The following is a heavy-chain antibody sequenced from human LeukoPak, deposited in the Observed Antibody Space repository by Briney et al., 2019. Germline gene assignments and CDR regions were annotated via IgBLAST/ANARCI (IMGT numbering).Heavy chain of an antibody. D-gene: IGHD3-3*01. CDR1: GYIFTSYS. Sequence: ASVKVSCKASGYIFTSYSISWVRQAPGQGLEWMGWISASNDRTITAQKFQGRVTMTTDTSMSTAYMELRSLRSDDTAVYYCARHLRITVFGVVSPMDVWGKGTTVTVSS. CDR2: ISASNDRT. V-gene: IGHV1-18*01. J-gene: IGHJ6*03. CDR3: ARHLRITVFGVVSPMDV.